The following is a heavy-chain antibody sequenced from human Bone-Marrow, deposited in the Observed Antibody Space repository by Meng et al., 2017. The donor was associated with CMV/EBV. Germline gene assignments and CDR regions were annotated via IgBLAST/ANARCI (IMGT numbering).Heavy chain of an antibody. D-gene: IGHD6-13*01. V-gene: IGHV3-30-3*01. Sequence: GESLKISCAASGFTFSSYAMHWVRQAPVKGLEWVAVISYDGSNKYYADSVKGRFSISRDNSRNTLYLQMSSLRAEDTAVYYCAREEFRQQLVYGRNLFDPCGQGTLVTVSS. J-gene: IGHJ5*02. CDR2: ISYDGSNK. CDR1: GFTFSSYA. CDR3: AREEFRQQLVYGRNLFDP.